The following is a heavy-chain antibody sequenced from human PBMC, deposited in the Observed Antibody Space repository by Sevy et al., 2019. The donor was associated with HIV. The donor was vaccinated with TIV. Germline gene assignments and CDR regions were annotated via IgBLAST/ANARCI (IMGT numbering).Heavy chain of an antibody. J-gene: IGHJ6*02. CDR1: GFTFSSYG. CDR3: ARPSSFRYYDFWSGYYPNYYGMDV. CDR2: IWYDGSNK. Sequence: GGSLRLSCAASGFTFSSYGMHWVRQAPGKGLEWVAVIWYDGSNKYYADSVKGRFTISRDNSKNTLYLQMNSLRAEDTDVYYCARPSSFRYYDFWSGYYPNYYGMDVWGQGTTVTVSS. D-gene: IGHD3-3*01. V-gene: IGHV3-33*01.